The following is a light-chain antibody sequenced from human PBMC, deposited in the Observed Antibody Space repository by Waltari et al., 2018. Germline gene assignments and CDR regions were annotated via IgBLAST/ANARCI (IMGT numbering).Light chain of an antibody. CDR2: GAS. Sequence: EIVLTQSPGTLSLSPGERATLSCRASQSVSSSYLAWYQQNPGRAPRVLIHGASNRATGIPDRFSGSGSGTDFTLTISRLEPEDFAVYYCQQYGSSPWTFGQGTKVEIK. V-gene: IGKV3-20*01. J-gene: IGKJ1*01. CDR3: QQYGSSPWT. CDR1: QSVSSSY.